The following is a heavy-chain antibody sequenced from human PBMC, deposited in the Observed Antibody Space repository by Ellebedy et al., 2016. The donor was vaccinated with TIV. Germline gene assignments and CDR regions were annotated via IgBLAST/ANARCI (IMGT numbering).Heavy chain of an antibody. J-gene: IGHJ4*02. CDR2: ISTTDGT. Sequence: PGGSLRLSCEASESTFSRYGMSWVRQAPGKGLEWVSSISTTDGTHYADSVKGRFTITRDKPKNTLYLQMNSLRVEDTAVYYCATQLWNTEFWGQGTLVIVSS. V-gene: IGHV3-23*01. CDR3: ATQLWNTEF. D-gene: IGHD5-24*01. CDR1: ESTFSRYG.